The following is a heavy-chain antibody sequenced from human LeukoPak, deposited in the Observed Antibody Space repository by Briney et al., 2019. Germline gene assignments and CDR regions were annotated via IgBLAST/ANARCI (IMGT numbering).Heavy chain of an antibody. CDR2: IYYSGST. CDR3: ARDRFGCSSTSCFFDY. D-gene: IGHD2-2*01. J-gene: IGHJ4*02. V-gene: IGHV4-39*07. Sequence: TPSETLSLTCTVSGGSISSSSYYWGWIRQPPGKGLEWIGSIYYSGSTYYNPSLKSRVTISVDTSKNQFSLKLSSVTAADTAVYYCARDRFGCSSTSCFFDYWGQGTLVTVSS. CDR1: GGSISSSSYY.